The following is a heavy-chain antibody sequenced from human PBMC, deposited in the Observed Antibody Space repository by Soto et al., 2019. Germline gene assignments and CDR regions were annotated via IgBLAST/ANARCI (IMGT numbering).Heavy chain of an antibody. J-gene: IGHJ4*02. CDR2: IHPGGGST. D-gene: IGHD6-19*01. V-gene: IGHV1-46*01. CDR1: GDIFTNYY. Sequence: EASVKVSCKASGDIFTNYYMHWVRQAPGQGLEWMGMIHPGGGSTSYAQKFQGRVTITADKSTSTAYMELSSLRSEDTAVYYCAMEQSIAVAGSFDYWGQGTLVTVSS. CDR3: AMEQSIAVAGSFDY.